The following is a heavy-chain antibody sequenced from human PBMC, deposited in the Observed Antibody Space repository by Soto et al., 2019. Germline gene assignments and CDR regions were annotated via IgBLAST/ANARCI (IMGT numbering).Heavy chain of an antibody. V-gene: IGHV6-1*01. CDR2: TYYRSKWYN. CDR3: ARARIAEQLVVGPFTDYYYYYMDV. CDR1: GDSVSSNSAA. J-gene: IGHJ6*03. Sequence: SQTLSLTCAISGDSVSSNSAAWNWIRQSPSRGLEWLGRTYYRSKWYNDYAVSVKSRITINPETSKNQFSLQLNSVTPEDTAVYYCARARIAEQLVVGPFTDYYYYYMDVWGKGTTVTVSS. D-gene: IGHD6-13*01.